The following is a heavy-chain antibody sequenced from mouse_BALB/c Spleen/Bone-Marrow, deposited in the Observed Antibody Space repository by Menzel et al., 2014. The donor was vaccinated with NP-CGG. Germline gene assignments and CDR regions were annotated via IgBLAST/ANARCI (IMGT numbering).Heavy chain of an antibody. CDR2: ISNGGGST. Sequence: EVHLVESGGGLVQPGGSLKLSCAASGFTFSSYTMSWVRQTPEKRLEWVAYISNGGGSTYYPDTVKGRFTISRDNAKNTLYLQMSSLKSEDTAMYYCARQRGTGYFDVWGAGTTVTVSS. CDR1: GFTFSSYT. V-gene: IGHV5-12-2*01. J-gene: IGHJ1*01. CDR3: ARQRGTGYFDV. D-gene: IGHD3-3*01.